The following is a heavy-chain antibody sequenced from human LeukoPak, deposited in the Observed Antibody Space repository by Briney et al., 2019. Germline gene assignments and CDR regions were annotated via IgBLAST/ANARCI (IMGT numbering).Heavy chain of an antibody. V-gene: IGHV3-30*01. J-gene: IGHJ4*02. CDR3: ARERPRTYYYDSSGSRGFDY. Sequence: GGSLRLSCAASGFTFSSYGMSWVRQAPGKGLEWVAGITYDESNKYYADSVNGPFTISRYNSKNTLYLQMNILIPEDTAVYYCARERPRTYYYDSSGSRGFDYWGQGTLVTVSS. D-gene: IGHD3-22*01. CDR1: GFTFSSYG. CDR2: ITYDESNK.